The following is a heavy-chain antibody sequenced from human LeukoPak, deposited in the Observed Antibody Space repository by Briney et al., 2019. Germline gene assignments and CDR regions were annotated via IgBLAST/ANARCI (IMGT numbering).Heavy chain of an antibody. CDR1: GFTFGNAW. J-gene: IGHJ1*01. V-gene: IGHV3-7*01. CDR2: IKQDGSEK. CDR3: ARSLHHAHGEYFQH. Sequence: PGGSLRLSCAASGFTFGNAWMSWVRQAPGKGLEWVANIKQDGSEKYYVDSVKGRFTISRDNAKNSLYLQMNSLRAEDTAVYYCARSLHHAHGEYFQHWGQGTLVTVSS.